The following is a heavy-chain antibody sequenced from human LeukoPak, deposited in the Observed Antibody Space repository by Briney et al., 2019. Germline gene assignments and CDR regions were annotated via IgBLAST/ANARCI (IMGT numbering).Heavy chain of an antibody. Sequence: SETLSLTCAVYGGSFSGYYWSWIRQPPGKGLEWIGEINHSGSTNYNPSLKGRVTISVDTSKNQFSLKLSSVTAADTAVYYCARARSTGSGSYYNGFGYWGQGTLVTVSS. CDR3: ARARSTGSGSYYNGFGY. V-gene: IGHV4-34*01. J-gene: IGHJ4*02. CDR2: INHSGST. CDR1: GGSFSGYY. D-gene: IGHD3-10*01.